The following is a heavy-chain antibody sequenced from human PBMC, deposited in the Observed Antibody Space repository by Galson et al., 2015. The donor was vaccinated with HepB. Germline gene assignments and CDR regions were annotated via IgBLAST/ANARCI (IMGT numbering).Heavy chain of an antibody. Sequence: SVKVSCKASGYTFTSYYMHWVRQAPGQGLEWMGIINPSGGSTSYAQKFQGRVTMTRDTSTSTVYMELSSLRSEDTAVYYCARGSLSDCSSTSCTLFTIGGPWGQGTLVTVSS. CDR1: GYTFTSYY. D-gene: IGHD2-2*01. J-gene: IGHJ5*02. V-gene: IGHV1-46*01. CDR2: INPSGGST. CDR3: ARGSLSDCSSTSCTLFTIGGP.